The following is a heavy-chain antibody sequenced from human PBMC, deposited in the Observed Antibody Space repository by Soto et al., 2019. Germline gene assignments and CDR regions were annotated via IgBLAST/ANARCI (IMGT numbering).Heavy chain of an antibody. CDR1: GFTFSSYG. CDR2: IWYDGSNK. J-gene: IGHJ6*02. D-gene: IGHD5-12*01. CDR3: ARDVEMATITGGYYYYGMDG. Sequence: QVQLVESGGGVVQPGRSLRLSCAASGFTFSSYGMHWVRQAPGKGLEWVAVIWYDGSNKYYADSVKGRFTISRDNSKNTLYLQMNSLRAEDTAVYYCARDVEMATITGGYYYYGMDGWGQGPTVTVSS. V-gene: IGHV3-33*01.